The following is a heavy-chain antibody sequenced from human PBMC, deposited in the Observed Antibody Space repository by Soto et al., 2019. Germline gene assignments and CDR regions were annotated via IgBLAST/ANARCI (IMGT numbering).Heavy chain of an antibody. V-gene: IGHV4-34*01. D-gene: IGHD3-3*01. Sequence: QVQLQQWGAGLLKPSETLSLTCAVYGGSFSRYFWDWIRQPPGKGLEWIGEINHSGTTHYNPSLKSRVTISVDTSKNQFSLKLTSVTAADTAVYYCARRGPWGRFLEWFSPGGMDVWGQGTTVTVSS. J-gene: IGHJ6*02. CDR2: INHSGTT. CDR3: ARRGPWGRFLEWFSPGGMDV. CDR1: GGSFSRYF.